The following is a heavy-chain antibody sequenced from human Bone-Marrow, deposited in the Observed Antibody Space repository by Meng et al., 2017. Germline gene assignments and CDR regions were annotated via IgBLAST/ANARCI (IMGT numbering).Heavy chain of an antibody. V-gene: IGHV3-74*01. J-gene: IGHJ4*02. CDR2: INSDGSST. D-gene: IGHD3-22*01. Sequence: GQLVESRGGLFQPGGSLRLSCAASGFTFSSYWMHWVRQAPGKGLVWVSRINSDGSSTSYADSVKGRFTISRDNAKNTLYLQMNSLRAEDTAVYYCARDPYYYDSSGYYDYWGQGTLVTVSS. CDR1: GFTFSSYW. CDR3: ARDPYYYDSSGYYDY.